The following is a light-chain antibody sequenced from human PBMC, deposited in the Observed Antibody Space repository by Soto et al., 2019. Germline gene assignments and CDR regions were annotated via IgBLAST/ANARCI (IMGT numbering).Light chain of an antibody. CDR2: EVT. CDR1: SGDIGSYNR. CDR3: SSYTNFNTRACV. V-gene: IGLV2-14*01. J-gene: IGLJ1*01. Sequence: QSVLTQPASVSGSPGQSITISCTGTSGDIGSYNRVSWYQQHPGKAPKLIIYEVTDRPSGVSNRFSGSKSGNTASLTISGLEAEDEAEYYCSSYTNFNTRACVFGTGTKVTVL.